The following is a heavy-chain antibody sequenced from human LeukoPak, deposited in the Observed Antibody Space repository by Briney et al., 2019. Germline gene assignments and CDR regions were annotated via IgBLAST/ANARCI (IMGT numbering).Heavy chain of an antibody. CDR1: GYSVTSDYY. J-gene: IGHJ4*02. V-gene: IGHV4-38-2*01. Sequence: SETLSLTCAVSGYSVTSDYYWGWIRQPPGKGLEWLGSIYHSGTTYYNPSLKNRVTISVDTSTTHFFLNLPSVTAADTAVYFCEKGQTASASGYWGQGTLVTVSS. D-gene: IGHD2-21*02. CDR3: EKGQTASASGY. CDR2: IYHSGTT.